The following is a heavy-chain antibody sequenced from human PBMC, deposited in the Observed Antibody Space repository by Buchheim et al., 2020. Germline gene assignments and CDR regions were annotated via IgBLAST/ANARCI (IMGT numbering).Heavy chain of an antibody. D-gene: IGHD3-16*02. CDR2: ISYDGSNK. J-gene: IGHJ6*02. CDR1: GFTFSSYG. Sequence: QVQLVESGGGVVQPGRSLRLSCAASGFTFSSYGMHWVRQAPGKGLAWVAVISYDGSNKYYAVSVKGRFTISRDNSTKTLYLQMNSLRAEDTAVYYCAKDLAYVWGSYRRYYYGMDVWGQGTT. V-gene: IGHV3-30*18. CDR3: AKDLAYVWGSYRRYYYGMDV.